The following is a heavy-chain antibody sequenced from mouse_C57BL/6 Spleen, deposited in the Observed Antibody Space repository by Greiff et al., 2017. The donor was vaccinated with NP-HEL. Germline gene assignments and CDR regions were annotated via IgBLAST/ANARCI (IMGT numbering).Heavy chain of an antibody. J-gene: IGHJ4*01. V-gene: IGHV1-47*01. D-gene: IGHD1-1*01. CDR2: FHPYNDDT. CDR1: GYTFTTYP. CDR3: ARGKYYDSSYDYAMDY. Sequence: QVQLKQSGAELVKPGASVKMSCKASGYTFTTYPIEWMKQNHGKSLAWIGNFHPYNDDTKYNEKFKGKATLTVDKSSSTVYLELSRLTSDDSAVYYCARGKYYDSSYDYAMDYWGQGTSVTVSS.